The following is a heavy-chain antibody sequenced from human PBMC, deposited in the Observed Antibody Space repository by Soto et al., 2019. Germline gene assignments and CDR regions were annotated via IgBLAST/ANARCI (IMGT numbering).Heavy chain of an antibody. Sequence: SQALSLTCDSSGYRVSSNRAACTWIRQSPSRGLEWLGRTYYRSKWYNEYAVSVKSRMTINPDTSKNQFSLQLNSVTPEDTAVYYCARDAAPTLNYPHGMDVWGQGTAVTVSS. CDR3: ARDAAPTLNYPHGMDV. V-gene: IGHV6-1*01. J-gene: IGHJ6*02. CDR2: TYYRSKWYN. CDR1: GYRVSSNRAA. D-gene: IGHD1-7*01.